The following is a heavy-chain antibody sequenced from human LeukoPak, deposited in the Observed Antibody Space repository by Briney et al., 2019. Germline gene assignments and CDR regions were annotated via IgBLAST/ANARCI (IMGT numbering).Heavy chain of an antibody. CDR2: IIPIFGTA. J-gene: IGHJ6*02. CDR1: GGTFSSYA. CDR3: ARDDPMDV. V-gene: IGHV1-69*05. Sequence: VASVKVSCKASGGTFSSYAISWVRQAPGQGLEWMGGIIPIFGTANYAQKFQGRVTITRDTSASTAYMELSSLRSEDTAVYYCARDDPMDVWGQGTTVTVSS.